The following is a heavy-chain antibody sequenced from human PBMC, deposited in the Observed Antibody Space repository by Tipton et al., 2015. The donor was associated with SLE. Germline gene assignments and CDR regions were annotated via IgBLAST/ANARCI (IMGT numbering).Heavy chain of an antibody. CDR1: GFTFSSYW. V-gene: IGHV3-7*05. CDR2: IKQDGSEK. CDR3: ARELRLGRGGAFDY. D-gene: IGHD3-16*01. Sequence: LRLSCAASGFTFSSYWMSWVRQAPGKGLEWVANIKQDGSEKYYVDSVKGRFTISRDNAKNSLYLQMNSLRAEDTAVYYCARELRLGRGGAFDYWGQGTLVTVSS. J-gene: IGHJ4*02.